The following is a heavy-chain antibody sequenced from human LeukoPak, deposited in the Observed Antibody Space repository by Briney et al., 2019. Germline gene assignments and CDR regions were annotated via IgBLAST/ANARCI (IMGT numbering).Heavy chain of an antibody. CDR2: IRYDGSNK. CDR3: AEDRDIVVVVAATTHFDY. J-gene: IGHJ4*02. CDR1: GFTFSSYG. V-gene: IGHV3-30*02. Sequence: SGGSLRLSCAASGFTFSSYGMHWVRQAPGKGLEWVAFIRYDGSNKYYADSVKGRFTISRDNSKNTLYLQMNSLRTEDTAVYYCAEDRDIVVVVAATTHFDYWGQGTLVTVSS. D-gene: IGHD2-15*01.